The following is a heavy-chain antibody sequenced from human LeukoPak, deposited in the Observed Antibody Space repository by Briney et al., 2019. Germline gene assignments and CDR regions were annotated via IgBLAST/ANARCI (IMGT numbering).Heavy chain of an antibody. J-gene: IGHJ4*02. Sequence: GGSLTLPCAASGFTFSSYSMNGVRQAAGKGLDWVSSISISSSYIYYYNSVKGRFTISRDNANNSLYLQMNSLGAEDTAVYYCARDPELLWFGEQYYFGCWGQGTLVTVAS. CDR3: ARDPELLWFGEQYYFGC. CDR2: ISISSSYI. CDR1: GFTFSSYS. D-gene: IGHD3-10*01. V-gene: IGHV3-21*01.